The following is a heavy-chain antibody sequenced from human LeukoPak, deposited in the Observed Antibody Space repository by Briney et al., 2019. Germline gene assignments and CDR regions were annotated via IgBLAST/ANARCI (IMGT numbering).Heavy chain of an antibody. D-gene: IGHD3-10*01. CDR1: GFTYSSYE. J-gene: IGHJ4*02. CDR2: IRSSGSTI. Sequence: LGGSLRLSCAASGFTYSSYEMNWVRQAPGKGQEWVSYIRSSGSTIYYADSVKGRFTISRDNAKSSLYLQMNSLRAEDTAVYYCARGGLLWFGELLPIDYWGQGTLVTVSS. CDR3: ARGGLLWFGELLPIDY. V-gene: IGHV3-48*03.